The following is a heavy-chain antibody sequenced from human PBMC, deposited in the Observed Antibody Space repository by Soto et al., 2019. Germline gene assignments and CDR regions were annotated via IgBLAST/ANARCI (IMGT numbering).Heavy chain of an antibody. V-gene: IGHV1-8*01. D-gene: IGHD6-25*01. CDR3: ARRKERSGPHCFDS. Sequence: DSVKVSCKACGYTFASCDIHWVRQATGQGLEWVGWMNPYTGNTGYAQKFQGRVTMTRNTSINTAYMELSSLTFEDTAVYYCARRKERSGPHCFDSWGQGALVTVSS. CDR2: MNPYTGNT. J-gene: IGHJ4*02. CDR1: GYTFASCD.